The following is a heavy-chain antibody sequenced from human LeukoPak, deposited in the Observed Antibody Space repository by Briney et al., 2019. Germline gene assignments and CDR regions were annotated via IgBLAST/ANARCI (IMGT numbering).Heavy chain of an antibody. J-gene: IGHJ5*02. CDR1: GGSISSGSYY. CDR3: AREDYDILTGYPRFDP. CDR2: IYTSGST. D-gene: IGHD3-9*01. V-gene: IGHV4-61*02. Sequence: SETLSLTCTVSGGSISSGSYYWSWIRQPAGKGLEWIGRIYTSGSTNYNPSLKSRVTISVDTSKNQFSLKLSSVTAADTAVYYCAREDYDILTGYPRFDPGGQGTLVTVSS.